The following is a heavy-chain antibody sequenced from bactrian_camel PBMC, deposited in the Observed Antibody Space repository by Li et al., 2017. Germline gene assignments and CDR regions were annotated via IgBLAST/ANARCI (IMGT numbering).Heavy chain of an antibody. V-gene: IGHV3S10*01. CDR1: GFTFSNYG. Sequence: VQLVESGGGLVQPGGSLSLSCAASGFTFSNYGMSWVRQAPGKGLEWISTIDTGGSTYYADSVRGRFTISKDVAKNTLYLQMNSLKSDDTAMYFCAADSSSWYHYYRWGRGTQVTVS. CDR2: IDTGGST. J-gene: IGHJ4*01. D-gene: IGHD6*01. CDR3: AADSSSWYHYYR.